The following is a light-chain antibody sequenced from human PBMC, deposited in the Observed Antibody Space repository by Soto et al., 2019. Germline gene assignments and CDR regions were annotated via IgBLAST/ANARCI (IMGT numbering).Light chain of an antibody. CDR3: QLSQSTPYI. CDR1: QSISTY. V-gene: IGKV1-39*01. CDR2: AAS. J-gene: IGKJ2*01. Sequence: DIQMTQSPSSLSASVGDRVTITCRASQSISTYLNWYQQKLGKAPKLLIYAASSLQSGVPSRFSGSGSGTDFTLTISSLQPEDFASYYCQLSQSTPYIFGQGTKLEIK.